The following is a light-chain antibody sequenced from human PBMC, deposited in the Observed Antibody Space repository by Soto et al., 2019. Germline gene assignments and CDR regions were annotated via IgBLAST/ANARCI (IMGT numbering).Light chain of an antibody. CDR2: EVS. CDR1: SSDIGAYDY. Sequence: QSALTQPASVSGSPGQSITISCTGTSSDIGAYDYVSWYQQHPGGVPKLMIYEVSDRPSGVSDRFSGSKSGNTASLTISGLQAEDEADYYCSSYTSSSTLVFGGGTKVTVL. J-gene: IGLJ2*01. V-gene: IGLV2-14*01. CDR3: SSYTSSSTLV.